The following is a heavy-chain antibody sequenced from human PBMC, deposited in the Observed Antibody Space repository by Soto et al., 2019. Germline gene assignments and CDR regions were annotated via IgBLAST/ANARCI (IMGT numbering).Heavy chain of an antibody. Sequence: EVQLLESGGGLVQPGGSLRLACTASGFSFSSYAMVWVRQAPGKGLEWVSVISARGGSLYFADSVKGRFTISRDNSKNVLSLEMNNLRAEDTATYFCAKGSIDYSASVDHWGQGTLVIVSS. CDR1: GFSFSSYA. J-gene: IGHJ4*02. CDR3: AKGSIDYSASVDH. D-gene: IGHD1-26*01. V-gene: IGHV3-23*01. CDR2: ISARGGSL.